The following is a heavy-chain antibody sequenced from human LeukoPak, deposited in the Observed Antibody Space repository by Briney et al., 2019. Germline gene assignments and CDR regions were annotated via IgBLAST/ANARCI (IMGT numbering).Heavy chain of an antibody. V-gene: IGHV4-59*01. CDR3: AREPQSTGAFDI. D-gene: IGHD2-2*01. Sequence: SETLSLTCTVSGVSISSYYWSWLRQPPRKGLEWIGYIYYSGSTNYNPSLKSRVTISVDTSKNQFSLKLSSVTAADTAVYYCAREPQSTGAFDIWGQGTMVTVSS. CDR2: IYYSGST. CDR1: GVSISSYY. J-gene: IGHJ3*02.